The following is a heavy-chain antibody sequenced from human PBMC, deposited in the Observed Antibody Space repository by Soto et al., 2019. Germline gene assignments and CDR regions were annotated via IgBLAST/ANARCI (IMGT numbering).Heavy chain of an antibody. D-gene: IGHD6-13*01. J-gene: IGHJ3*02. CDR2: IWYDGSNK. V-gene: IGHV3-33*01. Sequence: PGGSLRLSCAASGFTFSSYGMHWVRQAPGKGLEWVAVIWYDGSNKYYADSVKGRFTISRDNSKNTLYLQMNSLRAEDTAVYYCARDQSAIRAAAGDEAAFDIWGQGTMVTVSS. CDR1: GFTFSSYG. CDR3: ARDQSAIRAAAGDEAAFDI.